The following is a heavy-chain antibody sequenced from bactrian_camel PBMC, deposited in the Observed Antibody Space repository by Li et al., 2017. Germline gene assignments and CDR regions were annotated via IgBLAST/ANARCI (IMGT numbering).Heavy chain of an antibody. D-gene: IGHD2*01. Sequence: HVQLVESGGGSVQAGGSLSLSCAASGYIVCMGWVRQAPGKEREGVAYIDYDGGTWYADSVKGRFTISKDNIKNEVHLEMNSLKPEDTAMYYCAAASWQSLRWCVVAVGFKEFAHWGQGTQVTVS. CDR1: GYIVC. J-gene: IGHJ4*01. CDR2: IDYDGGT. CDR3: AAASWQSLRWCVVAVGFKEFAH. V-gene: IGHV3S9*01.